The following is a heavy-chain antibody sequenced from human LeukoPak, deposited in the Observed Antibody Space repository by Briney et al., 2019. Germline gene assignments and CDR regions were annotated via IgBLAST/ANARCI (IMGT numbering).Heavy chain of an antibody. CDR3: AKGYCSSTSCYVNWFDP. V-gene: IGHV1-2*02. CDR2: INPNSGGT. D-gene: IGHD2-2*01. J-gene: IGHJ5*02. Sequence: ASVKVSCKASGYTFTGYYMHWVRQAPGQGLEWMGWINPNSGGTNYAQKFQGRVTMTRDTSISTAYMELSRLRSDDTAVYYCAKGYCSSTSCYVNWFDPWGQGTLVTVSP. CDR1: GYTFTGYY.